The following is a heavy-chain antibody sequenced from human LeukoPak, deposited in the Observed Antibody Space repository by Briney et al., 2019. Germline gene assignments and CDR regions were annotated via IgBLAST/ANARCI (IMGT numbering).Heavy chain of an antibody. V-gene: IGHV3-64*01. CDR2: ISNNGGST. CDR1: GFTFSRYS. J-gene: IGHJ4*02. Sequence: GGSLRLSCAASGFTFSRYSMHWVRQAPGKGLEYVSAISNNGGSTYYAKSVKGRSTISRDNSKNTLYLQMGSLRAEDMAVYYCARTSIAAREADYWGQGTLVTVSS. CDR3: ARTSIAAREADY. D-gene: IGHD6-6*01.